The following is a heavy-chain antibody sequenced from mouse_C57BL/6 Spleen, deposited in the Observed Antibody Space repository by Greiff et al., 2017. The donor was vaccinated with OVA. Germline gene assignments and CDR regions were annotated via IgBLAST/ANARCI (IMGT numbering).Heavy chain of an antibody. J-gene: IGHJ1*03. D-gene: IGHD2-2*01. CDR2: ISSGGDYI. Sequence: EVHLVESGEGLVKPGGSLKLSCAASGFTFSSYAMSWVRQTPEKRLEWVAYISSGGDYIYYADTVKGRFTISRDNARNTLYLQMSSLKSEDTAMYYCTRGYGYDGWYFDVWGTGTTVTVSS. CDR1: GFTFSSYA. CDR3: TRGYGYDGWYFDV. V-gene: IGHV5-9-1*02.